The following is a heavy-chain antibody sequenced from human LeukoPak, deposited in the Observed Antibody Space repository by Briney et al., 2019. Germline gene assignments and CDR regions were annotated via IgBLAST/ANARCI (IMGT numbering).Heavy chain of an antibody. CDR1: GFTLSSYE. D-gene: IGHD6-13*01. J-gene: IGHJ4*02. CDR3: ARGPYSSNWYVDY. Sequence: GGSLRLSCAASGFTLSSYEMNWVRLAPGKGLEWISYISRTGNSIYYADSVKGRFTISRDSAKNSLYLQMTSLRAEDTAVYYCARGPYSSNWYVDYWGQGTPVTVAS. CDR2: ISRTGNSI. V-gene: IGHV3-48*03.